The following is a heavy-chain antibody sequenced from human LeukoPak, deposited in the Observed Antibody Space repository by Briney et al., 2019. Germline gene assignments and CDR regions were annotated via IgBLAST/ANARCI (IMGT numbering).Heavy chain of an antibody. Sequence: ASVKVXCKASXXTXTXXXXXXXRXAXGXXXXXXGRINPNSGGTNYAQKFQGRVTMTRDTSISTAYMELSRLRSDDTAVYYCARAAIFSGYDLDYWGQGTLVTVSS. CDR3: ARAAIFSGYDLDY. J-gene: IGHJ4*02. V-gene: IGHV1-2*06. D-gene: IGHD5-12*01. CDR1: XXTXTXXX. CDR2: INPNSGGT.